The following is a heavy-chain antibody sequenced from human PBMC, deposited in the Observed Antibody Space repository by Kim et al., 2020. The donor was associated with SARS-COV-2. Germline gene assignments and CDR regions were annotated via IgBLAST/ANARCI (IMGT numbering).Heavy chain of an antibody. Sequence: GESLKISCKGSGYSFTSYWISWVRQMPGKGLEWMGRIDPSDSYTNYSPSFQGHVTISADKSISTAYLQWSSLKASDTAMYYCARSGGRRYYYDSSGHPYYFDYWGQGTLVTVSS. D-gene: IGHD3-22*01. CDR3: ARSGGRRYYYDSSGHPYYFDY. V-gene: IGHV5-10-1*01. CDR2: IDPSDSYT. CDR1: GYSFTSYW. J-gene: IGHJ4*02.